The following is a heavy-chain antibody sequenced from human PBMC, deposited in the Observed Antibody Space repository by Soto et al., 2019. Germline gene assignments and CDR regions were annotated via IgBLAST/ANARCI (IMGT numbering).Heavy chain of an antibody. CDR1: GYTCTSYG. J-gene: IGHJ4*02. CDR3: AKARHYDFLTAFGRDFDC. CDR2: ISAYNGNT. V-gene: IGHV1-18*01. Sequence: GASVKVSCKASGYTCTSYGISWVRQAPGQGLEWMGWISAYNGNTNYAQKLQGRVTMTTDTSTSTAYMQMSSLRAEDTALYYCAKARHYDFLTAFGRDFDCWGQGTPVTVSS. D-gene: IGHD3-9*01.